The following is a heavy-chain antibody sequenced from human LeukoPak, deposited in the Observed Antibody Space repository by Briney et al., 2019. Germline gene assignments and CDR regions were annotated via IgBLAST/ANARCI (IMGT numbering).Heavy chain of an antibody. Sequence: SETLSLTCTVSGGSISSYHWSWIRQPPGKGLEWIGYIYYSGSTNYNPSLKSRVTISVDTSKNQFSLKLSSVTAADTAVYYCAGYGDFYTDAFDIWGQGTMVTVSS. V-gene: IGHV4-59*01. CDR1: GGSISSYH. J-gene: IGHJ3*02. CDR2: IYYSGST. CDR3: AGYGDFYTDAFDI. D-gene: IGHD4-17*01.